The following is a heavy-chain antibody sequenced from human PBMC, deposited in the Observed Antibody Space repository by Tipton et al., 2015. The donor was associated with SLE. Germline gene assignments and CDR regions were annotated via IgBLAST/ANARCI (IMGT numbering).Heavy chain of an antibody. CDR2: IYYSGST. CDR1: GGSISSGGYY. Sequence: TLSLTCTVSGGSISSGGYYWSWIRQHPGKGLEWIGYIYYSGSTYYNPSLKSRVTMSVDTSKNQFSLKLSSVTAADTAVYYCARVIYGSGTDAFDIWGQGTMVTVSS. J-gene: IGHJ3*02. D-gene: IGHD3-10*01. CDR3: ARVIYGSGTDAFDI. V-gene: IGHV4-31*03.